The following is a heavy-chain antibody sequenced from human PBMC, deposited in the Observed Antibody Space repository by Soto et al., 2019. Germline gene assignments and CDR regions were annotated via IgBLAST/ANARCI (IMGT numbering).Heavy chain of an antibody. Sequence: QVQLVQSGAEVKKPGASVKVSCKASGYTFTSYDINWVRQATGQGLEWMGWMNPNSGNTGYAQKFQGRVTMTRNTSISTAYRELSSLRSEDTAVYYCARDYGDYVTDYYGMDVWGQGTTVTVSS. CDR3: ARDYGDYVTDYYGMDV. CDR2: MNPNSGNT. J-gene: IGHJ6*02. D-gene: IGHD4-17*01. V-gene: IGHV1-8*01. CDR1: GYTFTSYD.